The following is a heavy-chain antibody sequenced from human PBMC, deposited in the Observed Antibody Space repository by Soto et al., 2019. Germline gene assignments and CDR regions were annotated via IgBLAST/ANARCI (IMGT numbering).Heavy chain of an antibody. J-gene: IGHJ4*02. D-gene: IGHD6-13*01. CDR1: GFTFSSYA. CDR2: ISYDGSNK. V-gene: IGHV3-30-3*01. CDR3: ARLYSSSWYDY. Sequence: QVQLVESGGGVVQPGRSLRLSCAASGFTFSSYAVHWVRQAPGKGLEWVAVISYDGSNKYYADSVKGRFTISRDNSKNTLYLQMNSLRAEDTAVYYCARLYSSSWYDYWGQGTLVTVSS.